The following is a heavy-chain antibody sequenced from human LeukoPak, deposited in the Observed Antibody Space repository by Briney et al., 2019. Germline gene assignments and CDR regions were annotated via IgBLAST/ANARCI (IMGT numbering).Heavy chain of an antibody. CDR3: SLDF. CDR2: IVGDGSKA. Sequence: GGSLRLSCAASGFTFSTYGMKWVRQAPGEGLEWVAVIVGDGSKAHCADSVRGRFTVSRDNSKNPLYLQMNSLCARDWITGDNSLDFWGRGTLVTVSS. J-gene: IGHJ4*02. CDR1: GFTFSTYG. D-gene: IGHD7-27*01. V-gene: IGHV3-33*05.